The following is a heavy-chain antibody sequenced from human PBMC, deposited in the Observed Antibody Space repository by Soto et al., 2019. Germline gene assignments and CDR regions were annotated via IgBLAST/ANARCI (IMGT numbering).Heavy chain of an antibody. CDR3: ARGAVVVPNGLIAGMDV. V-gene: IGHV1-46*01. Sequence: ASVKVSCKPSGYSFSNFYVHWVRQAPGQGLEWMGIIDPSSGTTSYTQKFQERVTMTRDTSMSTVYMELSRLRSEDTAVYYCARGAVVVPNGLIAGMDVWGLGTTVSVSS. J-gene: IGHJ6*02. D-gene: IGHD2-15*01. CDR2: IDPSSGTT. CDR1: GYSFSNFY.